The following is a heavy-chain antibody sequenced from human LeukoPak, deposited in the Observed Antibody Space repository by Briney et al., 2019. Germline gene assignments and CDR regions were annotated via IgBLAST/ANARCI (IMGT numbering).Heavy chain of an antibody. V-gene: IGHV6-1*01. J-gene: IGHJ4*02. Sequence: SQTLSLTCAMSGDSVSSNSAAWNWIRQSRSRGLEWLGSTYCRSKWYNDYAVSVKSRITINPDTSKNQFSLQLNSVTPEDTAVYYCARDRFWYSSSWYYFDYWGQGTLVTVSS. CDR1: GDSVSSNSAA. CDR3: ARDRFWYSSSWYYFDY. D-gene: IGHD6-13*01. CDR2: TYCRSKWYN.